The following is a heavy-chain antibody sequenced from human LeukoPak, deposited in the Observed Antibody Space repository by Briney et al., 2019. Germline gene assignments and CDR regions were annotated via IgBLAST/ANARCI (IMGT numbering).Heavy chain of an antibody. V-gene: IGHV4-59*06. D-gene: IGHD4-17*01. CDR3: ARAWTTVTSYYFDY. J-gene: IGHJ4*02. CDR1: GGSISSYY. CDR2: IYYSGST. Sequence: SETLSLTCTVSGGSISSYYWSWIRQHPGKGLEWIGYIYYSGSTYYNPSLKSRVTISVDTSKNQFSLKLSSVTAADTAVYYCARAWTTVTSYYFDYWGQGTLVTVSS.